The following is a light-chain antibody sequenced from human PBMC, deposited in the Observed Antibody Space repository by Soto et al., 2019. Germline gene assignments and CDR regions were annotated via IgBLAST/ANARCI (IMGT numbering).Light chain of an antibody. Sequence: QSALTQPASLSGSPGQSITISCTGTSSDVGGYNYVSWYQHHPGKAPKLMIYDVINRPSGVSNRFSGSKSGNTASLTISGLQAEDEADYYCSSYTSSSTLVVFGGGTKLTVL. CDR2: DVI. CDR1: SSDVGGYNY. CDR3: SSYTSSSTLVV. J-gene: IGLJ2*01. V-gene: IGLV2-14*03.